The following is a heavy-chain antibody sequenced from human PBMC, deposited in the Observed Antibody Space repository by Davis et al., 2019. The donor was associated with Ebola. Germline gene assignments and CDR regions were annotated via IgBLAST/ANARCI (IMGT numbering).Heavy chain of an antibody. Sequence: GGSLRLSCAASGFTFSSYAMHWVRQAPGKGLEWVAVISYDGSNKYYADSVKGRFTISRDNSKNTLYLQMNSLRAEDTAVYYCARDSDIVLMVYAIGGGVDYWGQGTLVTVSS. CDR3: ARDSDIVLMVYAIGGGVDY. D-gene: IGHD2-8*01. CDR2: ISYDGSNK. V-gene: IGHV3-30*14. CDR1: GFTFSSYA. J-gene: IGHJ4*02.